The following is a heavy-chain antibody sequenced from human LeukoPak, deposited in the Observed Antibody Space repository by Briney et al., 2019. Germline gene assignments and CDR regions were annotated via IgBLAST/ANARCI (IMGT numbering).Heavy chain of an antibody. V-gene: IGHV4-39*07. J-gene: IGHJ3*02. D-gene: IGHD3-16*02. Sequence: SSETLSLTCNVSGGSISNNNYFWAWIRQPPGKGLEWLGSIFYTGTAYYNPSLESPVTMSVDTSKNQFSLKLTSVTAADTAVYYCARVPVIWAFDIWGQGTMVTVSS. CDR1: GGSISNNNYF. CDR3: ARVPVIWAFDI. CDR2: IFYTGTA.